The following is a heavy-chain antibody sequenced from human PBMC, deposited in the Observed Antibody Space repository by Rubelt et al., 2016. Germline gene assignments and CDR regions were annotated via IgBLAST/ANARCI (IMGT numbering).Heavy chain of an antibody. J-gene: IGHJ4*02. CDR2: IYYSGST. D-gene: IGHD3-16*02. Sequence: QVQLQESGPGLVKPSQTLSLTCTVSGGSISSGGYYWSWIRQHPGKGLEWIGYIYYSGSTYYNPSLKGRVTISVDTSKNQFSLKPSSVTAADTAVYYCARYRRESSAGFDYWGQGTLVTVSS. CDR3: ARYRRESSAGFDY. V-gene: IGHV4-31*03. CDR1: GGSISSGGYY.